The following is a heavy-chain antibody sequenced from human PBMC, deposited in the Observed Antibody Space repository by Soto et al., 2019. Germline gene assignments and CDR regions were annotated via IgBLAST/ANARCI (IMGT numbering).Heavy chain of an antibody. D-gene: IGHD6-6*01. CDR3: GRDLSIGARRVDY. V-gene: IGHV1-18*01. CDR2: ISTYNGNT. J-gene: IGHJ4*02. Sequence: ASVKVSCKASGYTFTNYGISWVRQAPGQGLEWMGWISTYNGNTNYAQKLQGRVTMTTDTSTSTAYMELGRLRSDDTAVYYCGRDLSIGARRVDYWGQGTLVTV. CDR1: GYTFTNYG.